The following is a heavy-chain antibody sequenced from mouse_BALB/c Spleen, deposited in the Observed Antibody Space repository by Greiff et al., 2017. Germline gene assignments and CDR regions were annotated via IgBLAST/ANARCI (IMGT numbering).Heavy chain of an antibody. J-gene: IGHJ3*01. CDR2: ISSGGSYT. D-gene: IGHD2-3*01. CDR3: ARMMVTTDPWFAY. V-gene: IGHV5-9-4*01. CDR1: GFTFSSYA. Sequence: EVHLVESGGGLVKPGGSLKLSCAASGFTFSSYAMSWVRQSPEKRLEWVAEISSGGSYTYYPDTVTGRFTISRDNAKNTLYLEMSSLRSEDTAMYYCARMMVTTDPWFAYWGQGTMVTVSA.